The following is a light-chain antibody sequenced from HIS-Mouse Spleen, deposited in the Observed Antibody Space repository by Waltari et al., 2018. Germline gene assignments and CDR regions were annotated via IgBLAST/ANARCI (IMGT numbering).Light chain of an antibody. Sequence: QSALTQPAPVSGSPGQSLTISCTGTSRDVGSYNLIPWYQQQPGKAPKLMIYEGSKRPSGVSNRFSGSKSGNTASLTISGLQAEDEADYYCCSYAGSSTLVFGGGTKLTVL. J-gene: IGLJ3*02. CDR1: SRDVGSYNL. CDR3: CSYAGSSTLV. V-gene: IGLV2-23*01. CDR2: EGS.